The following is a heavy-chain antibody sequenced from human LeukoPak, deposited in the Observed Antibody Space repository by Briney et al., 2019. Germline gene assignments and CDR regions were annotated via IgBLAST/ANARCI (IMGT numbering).Heavy chain of an antibody. CDR3: AKHTSYMIGNWFDP. D-gene: IGHD3-22*01. CDR1: GFTFSSYG. Sequence: GGSLRLSCAASGFTFSSYGMHWVRQAPGKGLEWVAFIRYDGSNKYYADSVKGRFTISRDNSKNTLYLQMNSLRAEDTAVYYCAKHTSYMIGNWFDPWGQGTLVTVSS. V-gene: IGHV3-30*02. CDR2: IRYDGSNK. J-gene: IGHJ5*02.